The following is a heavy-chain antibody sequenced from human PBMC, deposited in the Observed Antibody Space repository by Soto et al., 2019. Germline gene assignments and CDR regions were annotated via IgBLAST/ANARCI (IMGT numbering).Heavy chain of an antibody. J-gene: IGHJ5*01. CDR1: GDSISNVDCF. Sequence: PSETMSLTCSVYGDSISNVDCFWAWIRQPPGQALEYIGYIYKSTTTYYNPSFESRVAISLDTSKSQFSLNVTSVTAADTAVYFCARGRYCLTGRCFPNWFDSWGQGTLVTVSS. CDR3: ARGRYCLTGRCFPNWFDS. V-gene: IGHV4-30-4*01. CDR2: IYKSTTT. D-gene: IGHD2-15*01.